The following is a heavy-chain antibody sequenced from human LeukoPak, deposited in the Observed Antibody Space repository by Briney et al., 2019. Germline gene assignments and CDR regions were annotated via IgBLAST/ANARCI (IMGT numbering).Heavy chain of an antibody. CDR2: ISAYNGNT. J-gene: IGHJ5*02. Sequence: ASVKVSCKASGYTFTSYGISWVRQAPGQGLEWMGRISAYNGNTNYAQKLQGRVTMTTDTSTSTAYMELRSLRSDDTAVYYCARDEGTYYDFWSGYPNWFDPWGQGTLVTVSS. CDR3: ARDEGTYYDFWSGYPNWFDP. D-gene: IGHD3-3*01. CDR1: GYTFTSYG. V-gene: IGHV1-18*01.